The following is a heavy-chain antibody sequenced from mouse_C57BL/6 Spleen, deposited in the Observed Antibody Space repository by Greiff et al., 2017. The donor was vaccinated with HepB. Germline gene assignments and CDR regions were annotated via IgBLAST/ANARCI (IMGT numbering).Heavy chain of an antibody. CDR2: IDPSDSET. CDR3: ARRGFITTVVATDYYAMDY. V-gene: IGHV1-52*01. J-gene: IGHJ4*01. Sequence: QVHVKQPGAELVRPGSSVKLSCKASGYTFTSYWMHWVKQRPIQGLEWIGNIDPSDSETHYNQKFKDKATLTVDKSSSTAYMQLSSLTSEDSAVYYCARRGFITTVVATDYYAMDYWGQGTSVTVSS. CDR1: GYTFTSYW. D-gene: IGHD1-1*01.